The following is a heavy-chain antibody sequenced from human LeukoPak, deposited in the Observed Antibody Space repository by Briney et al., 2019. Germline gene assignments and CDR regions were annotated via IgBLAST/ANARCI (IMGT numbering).Heavy chain of an antibody. J-gene: IGHJ4*02. V-gene: IGHV1-2*02. D-gene: IGHD6-6*01. CDR2: INPNSGGT. CDR1: GYTFTGYY. Sequence: ASVKVSCKASGYTFTGYYMHWVRQAPGQGLEWMGWINPNSGGTNYAQKFQGRVTMTRDTSISTAYMELSSLRSEDTAVYYCARGDGIAARPGYYFDYWGQGTLVTVSS. CDR3: ARGDGIAARPGYYFDY.